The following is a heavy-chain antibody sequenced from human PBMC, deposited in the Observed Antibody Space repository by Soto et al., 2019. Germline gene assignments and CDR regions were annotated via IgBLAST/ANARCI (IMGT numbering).Heavy chain of an antibody. J-gene: IGHJ3*02. D-gene: IGHD6-6*01. CDR3: ARSLYSSSSSAFDI. Sequence: GGSLRLSCAASGFTFSSYGMHWVRQAPGKGLEWVAVIWYDGSNKYYADSVKGRFTISRDNSKNTLYLQMNSLRAEDTAVYYCARSLYSSSSSAFDIWGQGTMVTVSS. CDR1: GFTFSSYG. V-gene: IGHV3-33*01. CDR2: IWYDGSNK.